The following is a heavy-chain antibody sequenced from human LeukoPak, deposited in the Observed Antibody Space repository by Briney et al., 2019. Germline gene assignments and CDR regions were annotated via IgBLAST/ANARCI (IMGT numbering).Heavy chain of an antibody. CDR1: GGSISSYY. CDR3: AGSYSGSFYFDY. CDR2: IYYSGST. J-gene: IGHJ4*02. Sequence: ASETLSLTCTVSGGSISSYYWSWIRQPPGKGLEWIGYIYYSGSTNYNPSLKSRVTISVDTSKNQFSLRLSSVTAADTAVYYCAGSYSGSFYFDYLGQGTLVTVSS. D-gene: IGHD1-26*01. V-gene: IGHV4-59*08.